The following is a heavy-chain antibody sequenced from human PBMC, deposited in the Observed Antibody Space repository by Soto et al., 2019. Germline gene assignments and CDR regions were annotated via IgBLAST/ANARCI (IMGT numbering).Heavy chain of an antibody. CDR2: IDSRGRTL. CDR3: ARQAARNYIDS. Sequence: GGSLRLSCVAPGFTFSDYSMSWIRQAPGKGLEWLAFIDSRGRTLSYADSVRGRFTISRDNAENSVYLQMDSLRADDTAVYYCARQAARNYIDSWGQGNSVTVSS. CDR1: GFTFSDYS. J-gene: IGHJ4*02. V-gene: IGHV3-11*01. D-gene: IGHD6-6*01.